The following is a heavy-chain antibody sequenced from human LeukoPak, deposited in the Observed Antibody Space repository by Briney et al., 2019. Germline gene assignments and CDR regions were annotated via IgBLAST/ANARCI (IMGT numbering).Heavy chain of an antibody. CDR2: ITGGGEST. J-gene: IGHJ5*02. D-gene: IGHD6-19*01. V-gene: IGHV3-23*01. Sequence: GGSLRLSCAASGFTFEASAMSWVRQAPGKGLEWVAVITGGGESTYYADSVKGRFTISRDNSKNTLYLQMNGLRAEDTAIYYCAKTGAGGWSNWFDPWGQGTLVTVSS. CDR3: AKTGAGGWSNWFDP. CDR1: GFTFEASA.